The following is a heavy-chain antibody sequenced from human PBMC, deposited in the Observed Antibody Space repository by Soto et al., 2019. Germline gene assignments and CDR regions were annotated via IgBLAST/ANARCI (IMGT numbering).Heavy chain of an antibody. D-gene: IGHD3-3*02. CDR2: IKSKTDGGTT. CDR1: GFTFSNAC. CDR3: ASDISYYYYYYGLDV. Sequence: GGSLRLSCAASGFTFSNACMNWVRQAPGKGLEWVGRIKSKTDGGTTDYADSVKGRFTISRDNAKNSLYLQMNSLRDEDTAVYYCASDISYYYYYYGLDVWGQGTTVTVSS. V-gene: IGHV3-15*07. J-gene: IGHJ6*02.